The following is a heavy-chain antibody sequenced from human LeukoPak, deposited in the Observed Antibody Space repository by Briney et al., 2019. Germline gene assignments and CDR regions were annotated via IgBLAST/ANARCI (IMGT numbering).Heavy chain of an antibody. CDR3: ARRRRTSGFDY. D-gene: IGHD2-8*01. Sequence: PSETLSLTCAVSGYSISSGYYWGWIRQPPGQGLEWIGSIYHSGSTYYNPSLKSRVTISVDTSKNQFSLKLSSVTAADTAVYYCARRRRTSGFDYWGQGTLVTVSS. CDR2: IYHSGST. J-gene: IGHJ4*02. CDR1: GYSISSGYY. V-gene: IGHV4-38-2*01.